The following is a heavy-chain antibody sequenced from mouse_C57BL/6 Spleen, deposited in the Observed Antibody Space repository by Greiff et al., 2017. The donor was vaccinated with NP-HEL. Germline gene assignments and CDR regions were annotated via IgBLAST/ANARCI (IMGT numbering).Heavy chain of an antibody. D-gene: IGHD2-3*01. V-gene: IGHV1-26*01. CDR1: GYTFTDYY. CDR3: ARGIYDGYYEFAY. J-gene: IGHJ3*01. CDR2: INPNNGGT. Sequence: EVQLQQSGPELVKPGASVKISCKASGYTFTDYYMNWVKQSHGKSLEWIGDINPNNGGTSYNQKFKGKATLTVDKSSSTAYMELRSLTSEDSAVYYCARGIYDGYYEFAYWGQRTLVTVSA.